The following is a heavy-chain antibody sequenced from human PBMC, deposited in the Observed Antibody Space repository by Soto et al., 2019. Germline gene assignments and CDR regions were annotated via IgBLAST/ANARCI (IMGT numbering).Heavy chain of an antibody. V-gene: IGHV5-10-1*01. D-gene: IGHD6-13*01. CDR1: GYSFTSYW. CDR3: GKLKAAAGDNALTFDY. J-gene: IGHJ4*02. CDR2: IDPSDSYT. Sequence: EVQLVQSGAEVKKPGESLRISCKGSGYSFTSYWISWVRQMPGKGLEWMGRIDPSDSYTNYSPSFQGHVTISADKSISTAYLQWSSRKASDTAMYYWGKLKAAAGDNALTFDYWGPGTLVTVSS.